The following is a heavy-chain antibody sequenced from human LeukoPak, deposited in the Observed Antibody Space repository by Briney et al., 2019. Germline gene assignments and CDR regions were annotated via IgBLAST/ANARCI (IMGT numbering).Heavy chain of an antibody. V-gene: IGHV3-74*01. CDR3: ARRLVATNLDY. D-gene: IGHD5-24*01. J-gene: IGHJ4*02. CDR2: IKGDGSIT. CDR1: GFTFSPYW. Sequence: GGSLRLSCAASGFTFSPYWMHWVRQAPGKGLVWVSRIKGDGSITSYADSVKGRFTISRDNAKNTLYLQMNSLRAEDTAVYYCARRLVATNLDYWGQGTLVTVSS.